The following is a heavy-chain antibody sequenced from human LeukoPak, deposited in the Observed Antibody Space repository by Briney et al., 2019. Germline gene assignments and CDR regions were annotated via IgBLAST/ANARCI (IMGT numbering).Heavy chain of an antibody. D-gene: IGHD3-22*01. V-gene: IGHV3-30*02. CDR2: IRYDGSNK. J-gene: IGHJ4*02. Sequence: GGSLRLSCAASGFTFGSYGMHWVRQAPGKGLEWVAFIRYDGSNKYYADSVKGRFTISRDNSKNTLYLQMNSLRAEDTAVYYCAKDRMNYYDSSAFDYWGQGTLVTVSS. CDR3: AKDRMNYYDSSAFDY. CDR1: GFTFGSYG.